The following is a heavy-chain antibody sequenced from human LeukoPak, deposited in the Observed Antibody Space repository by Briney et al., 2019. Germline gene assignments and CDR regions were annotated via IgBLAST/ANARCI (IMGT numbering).Heavy chain of an antibody. CDR3: MTVRPTGEAR. CDR1: GGTFSSHA. CDR2: IIPTFNAV. J-gene: IGHJ4*02. D-gene: IGHD7-27*01. V-gene: IGHV1-69*06. Sequence: GASVKVSCKASGGTFSSHAINWVRQAPGQGLEWMGGIIPTFNAVHYAQKFQGRLTITADKSTNIAYMDLSSLRSEDTAVYYCMTVRPTGEARWGQGTLVTVSS.